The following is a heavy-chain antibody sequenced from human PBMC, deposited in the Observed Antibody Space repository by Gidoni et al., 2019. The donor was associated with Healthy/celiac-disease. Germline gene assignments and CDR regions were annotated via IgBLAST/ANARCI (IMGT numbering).Heavy chain of an antibody. CDR3: AKTPAAQLDGKGVYFQH. CDR2: ISWNSGSI. V-gene: IGHV3-9*01. J-gene: IGHJ1*01. CDR1: GFTFNDYA. Sequence: EVQLVESGGGLVQPGRSLRLSCAASGFTFNDYAMHWVRQAPGKGLAWVSGISWNSGSIDYADSVKGRFTISRDNAKNSLSLQMNSLRAEDTALYYCAKTPAAQLDGKGVYFQHWGQGTLVTVSS. D-gene: IGHD6-6*01.